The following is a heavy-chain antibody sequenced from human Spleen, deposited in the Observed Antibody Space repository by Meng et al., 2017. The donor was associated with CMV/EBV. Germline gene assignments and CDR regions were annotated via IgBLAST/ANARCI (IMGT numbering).Heavy chain of an antibody. Sequence: SGYIFTTHGIPWVRQAPGQGLEWMGWISGYNGETKYTQKFQGRVTMTTDTSTNTAYMELRSLISDDTAVYYCTRAGGVSIFGVIDDPWGQGTLVTVSS. CDR1: GYIFTTHG. D-gene: IGHD3-3*01. V-gene: IGHV1-18*01. CDR3: TRAGGVSIFGVIDDP. J-gene: IGHJ5*02. CDR2: ISGYNGET.